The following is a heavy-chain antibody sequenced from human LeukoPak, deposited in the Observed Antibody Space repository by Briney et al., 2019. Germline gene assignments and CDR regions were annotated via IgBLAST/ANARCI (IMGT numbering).Heavy chain of an antibody. CDR3: VRNTITIFGVVPYYMDV. J-gene: IGHJ6*03. CDR2: ISGSGGST. Sequence: GGSLRLSCAASGFTFSSYAMSWVRQAPGKGLEWVSAISGSGGSTYYADSVKGRFTISRDNSKNTLYLQMISLRAEDTAVYYCVRNTITIFGVVPYYMDVWGKGTTVTVSS. D-gene: IGHD3-3*01. V-gene: IGHV3-23*01. CDR1: GFTFSSYA.